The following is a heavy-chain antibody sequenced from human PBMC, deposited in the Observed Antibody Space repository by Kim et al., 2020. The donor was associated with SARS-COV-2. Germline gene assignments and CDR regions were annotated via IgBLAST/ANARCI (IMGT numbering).Heavy chain of an antibody. Sequence: GGSLRLSCAASGFTFSSYWMHWVRQAPGKGLVWVSRINSDGSSTSYADSVKGRFTISRDNAKNTLYLQMNSLRAEDTAVYYCASEGGSYSFDYWGQGTLVTVSS. D-gene: IGHD1-26*01. J-gene: IGHJ4*02. CDR1: GFTFSSYW. CDR3: ASEGGSYSFDY. V-gene: IGHV3-74*01. CDR2: INSDGSST.